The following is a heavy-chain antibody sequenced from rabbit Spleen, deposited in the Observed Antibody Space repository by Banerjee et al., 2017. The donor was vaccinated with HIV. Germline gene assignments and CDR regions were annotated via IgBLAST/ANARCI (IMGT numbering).Heavy chain of an antibody. CDR1: GFSFSSDYD. D-gene: IGHD4-1*01. CDR2: IDPIFHIT. CDR3: VREVAARFHL. V-gene: IGHV1S43*01. J-gene: IGHJ4*01. Sequence: QSLEESGGGLVKPAASLTLTCTASGFSFSSDYDMCWVRQAPGKGLEWIGYIDPIFHITTYANWVNGRFSISRENTQNTVYLQLNSLTAADTATYFCVREVAARFHLWGPGTLVTVS.